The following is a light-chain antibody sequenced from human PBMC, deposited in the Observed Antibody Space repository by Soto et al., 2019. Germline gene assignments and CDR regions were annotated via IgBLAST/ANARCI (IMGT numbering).Light chain of an antibody. V-gene: IGKV4-1*01. Sequence: DFVMTQAPDSLAVSLGERATINCKSSQSVLYNSNNKNHLGWFQQKPGHPPKLLIYGASFRPSGVPDRFSGSGSGTDFTLTISSLQAEDVAVYYCQQRSNWPRLTFGGGTKVEIK. CDR1: QSVLYNSNNKNH. CDR3: QQRSNWPRLT. J-gene: IGKJ4*01. CDR2: GAS.